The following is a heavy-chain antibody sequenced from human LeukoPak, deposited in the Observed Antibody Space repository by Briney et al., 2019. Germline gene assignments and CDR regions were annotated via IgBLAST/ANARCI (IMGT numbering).Heavy chain of an antibody. CDR2: IYTSGST. Sequence: SQTLSLTCTVSGGSISSGSYYWRWIRQPAGKGLEWIGRIYTSGSTNYNPSLKGRVTMSVDTSKNQFSLKLSSVTAADTAVYYCARDNPYQLPLPGNAFDIWGQGTMVTVSS. J-gene: IGHJ3*02. V-gene: IGHV4-61*02. CDR1: GGSISSGSYY. D-gene: IGHD2-2*01. CDR3: ARDNPYQLPLPGNAFDI.